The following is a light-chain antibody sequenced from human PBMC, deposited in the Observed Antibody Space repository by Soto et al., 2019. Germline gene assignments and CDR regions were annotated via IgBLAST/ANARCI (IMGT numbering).Light chain of an antibody. V-gene: IGKV1-5*03. J-gene: IGKJ2*01. CDR3: HQYNSYSYT. CDR2: KAS. Sequence: DIQMTQCPSALSASVGDRVTITCRASENIRAWLAWYQQKPGKAPKLLIFKASTLHSGVPSRFSGSGSGTEFTLTISSLQPDDSATYYCHQYNSYSYTFGQGTKLEVK. CDR1: ENIRAW.